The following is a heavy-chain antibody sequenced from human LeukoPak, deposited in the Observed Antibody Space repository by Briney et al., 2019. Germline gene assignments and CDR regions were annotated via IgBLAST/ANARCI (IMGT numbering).Heavy chain of an antibody. CDR3: ARHYDSSGYYPY. D-gene: IGHD3-22*01. CDR2: INHSGST. V-gene: IGHV4-34*01. J-gene: IGHJ4*02. CDR1: GGSFSGYY. Sequence: PSETLSLTCAVYGGSFSGYYWSWIRQPPGKGLEWIGEINHSGSTNYNPSLKSRVTISVDTSKNQFSLKLSSVTAADTAVYYCARHYDSSGYYPYWGQGTLVTVSS.